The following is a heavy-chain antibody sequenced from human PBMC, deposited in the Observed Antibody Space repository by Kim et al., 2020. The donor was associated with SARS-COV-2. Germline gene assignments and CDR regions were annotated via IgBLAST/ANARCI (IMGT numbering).Heavy chain of an antibody. V-gene: IGHV1-2*02. CDR1: GYTFTGYY. CDR3: ARDIFFLWFGELPDY. J-gene: IGHJ4*02. Sequence: ASVKVSCKASGYTFTGYYMHWVRQAPGQGLEWMGWINPNSGGTNYAEKFQGRVTMTRDTSISTAYMELSRLRSDDTAVYYCARDIFFLWFGELPDYWGQGTLVTVSS. CDR2: INPNSGGT. D-gene: IGHD3-10*01.